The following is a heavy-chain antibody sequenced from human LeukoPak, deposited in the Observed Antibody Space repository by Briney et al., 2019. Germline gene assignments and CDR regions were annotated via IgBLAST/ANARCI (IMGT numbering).Heavy chain of an antibody. D-gene: IGHD5-12*01. J-gene: IGHJ4*02. CDR1: GFTYSSYA. Sequence: GGSLRLSYAAYGFTYSSYAMSWVRQAPGKGLEWVSAISGSGGSTYYADSVKGRFTISRDNSKNTLYLQMNSLRAEDTAVYYCAKPEATYYFDYWGQGTLVTVSS. V-gene: IGHV3-23*01. CDR2: ISGSGGST. CDR3: AKPEATYYFDY.